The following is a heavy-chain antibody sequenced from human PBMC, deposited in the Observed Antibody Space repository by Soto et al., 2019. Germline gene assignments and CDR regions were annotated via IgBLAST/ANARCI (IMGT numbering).Heavy chain of an antibody. V-gene: IGHV4-59*01. J-gene: IGHJ4*02. CDR3: ASNPRGGGSYYFDY. CDR1: GGSISSYY. D-gene: IGHD1-26*01. CDR2: IYYSGST. Sequence: SETLSLTCTVSGGSISSYYWSWIRQPPGKGLEWIGYIYYSGSTNYNPSLKSRVTISVDTSRNQFSLKLSSVTAADTAVYYWASNPRGGGSYYFDYWGQGTLVTVSS.